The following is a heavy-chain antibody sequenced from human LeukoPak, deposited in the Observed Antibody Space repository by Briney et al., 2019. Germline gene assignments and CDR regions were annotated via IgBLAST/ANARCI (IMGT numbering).Heavy chain of an antibody. CDR2: IYSGGST. V-gene: IGHV3-66*01. D-gene: IGHD4-17*01. J-gene: IGHJ4*02. CDR1: GFTVSSNY. CDR3: ARDLYGDQFDY. Sequence: GSLRLSCAASGFTVSSNYMNWVRRAPGKGLEWVSVIYSGGSTYYADSVKGRFTISRDNSKNTLYLQMNSLRAEDTAVYYCARDLYGDQFDYWGQGTLVTVSS.